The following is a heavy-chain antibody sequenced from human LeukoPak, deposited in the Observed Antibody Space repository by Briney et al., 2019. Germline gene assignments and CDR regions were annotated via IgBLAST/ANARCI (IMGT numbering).Heavy chain of an antibody. Sequence: SETLSLTCTVSGYSISSGYYWGWIRQPPGKGLEWIGSIYHSGSTYYNPSLKSRVTISVDTSKNQFSLKLSSVTAADTAVYYCARKYSSSPNWFDPWGQGTLVTVSS. J-gene: IGHJ5*02. CDR2: IYHSGST. V-gene: IGHV4-38-2*02. CDR3: ARKYSSSPNWFDP. D-gene: IGHD6-13*01. CDR1: GYSISSGYY.